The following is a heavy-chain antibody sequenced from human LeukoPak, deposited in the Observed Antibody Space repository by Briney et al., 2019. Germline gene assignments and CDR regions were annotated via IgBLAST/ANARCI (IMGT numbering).Heavy chain of an antibody. J-gene: IGHJ4*02. CDR3: ARDIVYLIDEDYG. V-gene: IGHV4-4*07. CDR1: GSSFNTYY. Sequence: PSETLSLTCSVSGSSFNTYYWSWTRQPAGKALEWIGRIHTSGSADYSPSLQSRVTISVDMSKKGFSLKLTSVTAADTAVYYCARDIVYLIDEDYGWGQGILVTVSS. D-gene: IGHD4-17*01. CDR2: IHTSGSA.